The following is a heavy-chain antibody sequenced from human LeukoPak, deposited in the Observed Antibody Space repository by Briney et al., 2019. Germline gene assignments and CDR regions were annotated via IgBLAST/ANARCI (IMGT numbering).Heavy chain of an antibody. D-gene: IGHD2-21*01. CDR3: ARVGRAYCGGDCYWGY. CDR2: IIPIFGTA. Sequence: ASVKVSCKASGGTFSSYAISWVRQAPGQGLEWMGGIIPIFGTANYAQKFQGRVTITADESTSTAYMELSSLRSEDTAVYYCARVGRAYCGGDCYWGYWGQGTLVTVSS. V-gene: IGHV1-69*13. CDR1: GGTFSSYA. J-gene: IGHJ4*02.